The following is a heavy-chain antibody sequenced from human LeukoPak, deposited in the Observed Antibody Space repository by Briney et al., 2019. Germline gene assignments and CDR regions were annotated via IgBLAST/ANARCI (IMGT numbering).Heavy chain of an antibody. Sequence: ASVKVSCKASGYTFTGYYIHWVRQAPGQGLEWMGRINPNNGGTNYAQKFQGRVTMTRDTSMSTAYMELSRLRSVDTAVYYCAGEDNSSGYRPFDIWAKGQWSPSLQ. CDR3: AGEDNSSGYRPFDI. J-gene: IGHJ3*02. CDR1: GYTFTGYY. V-gene: IGHV1-2*06. D-gene: IGHD3-22*01. CDR2: INPNNGGT.